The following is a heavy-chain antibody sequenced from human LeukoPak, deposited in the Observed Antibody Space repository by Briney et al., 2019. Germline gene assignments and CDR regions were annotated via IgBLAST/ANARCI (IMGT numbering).Heavy chain of an antibody. V-gene: IGHV1-18*01. Sequence: GASVKVSCKASGYTFTSYGISWVRQAPGQGLEWMGWISAYNGNTNYAQKLQGRVTMTTDTSTSTAYMELRSLRSDDTAVYYCARDYSSSWYGTDYYYYGMDVWGQGTTVTVSS. CDR1: GYTFTSYG. D-gene: IGHD6-13*01. CDR2: ISAYNGNT. J-gene: IGHJ6*02. CDR3: ARDYSSSWYGTDYYYYGMDV.